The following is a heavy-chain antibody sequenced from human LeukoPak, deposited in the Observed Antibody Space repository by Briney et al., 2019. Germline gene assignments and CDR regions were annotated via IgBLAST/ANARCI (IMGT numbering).Heavy chain of an antibody. Sequence: SETLSLTCTVSGGSISSGSYYWSWIRQPPGKGLEWIGYIYYSGSTNYNPSLKSRVTISVDTSKNQFSLKLSSVTAADTAVYYCARGRPPPRYCSSTSCSTRGFDPWGQGTLVTVSS. CDR3: ARGRPPPRYCSSTSCSTRGFDP. D-gene: IGHD2-2*01. CDR2: IYYSGST. J-gene: IGHJ5*02. V-gene: IGHV4-61*01. CDR1: GGSISSGSYY.